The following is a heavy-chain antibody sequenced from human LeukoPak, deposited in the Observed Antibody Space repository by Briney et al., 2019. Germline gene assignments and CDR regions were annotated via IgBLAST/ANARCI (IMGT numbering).Heavy chain of an antibody. CDR2: IYYSGST. CDR1: DGSISNFY. J-gene: IGHJ4*02. D-gene: IGHD4-17*01. V-gene: IGHV4-59*01. CDR3: ARSRAGAYGVPEGY. Sequence: PSETLSLTCTVSDGSISNFYWSWIRQPPGKGLEWIGYIYYSGSTKYNPSLKSRVTISVDTSKNQFSLKLSSVTAADTAMYYCARSRAGAYGVPEGYWGQGTLVTVSS.